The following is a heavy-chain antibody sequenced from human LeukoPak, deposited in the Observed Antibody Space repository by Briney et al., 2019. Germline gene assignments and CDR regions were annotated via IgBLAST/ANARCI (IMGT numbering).Heavy chain of an antibody. V-gene: IGHV3-15*01. CDR1: GFTFSNAW. D-gene: IGHD6-13*01. Sequence: GGSLRLSCAASGFTFSNAWMSWVRQAPGKGREWVGRIKSKTDGGTTDYAAPVKGRFTISRDDSKNTLYLQMNSLKTEDTAVYYCTTAAAGRLWGYYGMDVWGQGTTVTVSS. CDR3: TTAAAGRLWGYYGMDV. CDR2: IKSKTDGGTT. J-gene: IGHJ6*02.